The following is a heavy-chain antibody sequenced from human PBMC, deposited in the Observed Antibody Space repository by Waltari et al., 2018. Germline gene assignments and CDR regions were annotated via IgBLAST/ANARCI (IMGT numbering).Heavy chain of an antibody. J-gene: IGHJ4*02. Sequence: EVHLVESGGGLVQPGGYLRLSCAASVFTFTDYWMSWVRQAPGKGPEWVANIHKDGSEKNYVDYVKGRFTISRDNAKDSVYLQMNSLRADDTAMYYCVRDHWGPDYWGQGTLVTVSS. CDR1: VFTFTDYW. D-gene: IGHD7-27*01. CDR3: VRDHWGPDY. CDR2: IHKDGSEK. V-gene: IGHV3-7*01.